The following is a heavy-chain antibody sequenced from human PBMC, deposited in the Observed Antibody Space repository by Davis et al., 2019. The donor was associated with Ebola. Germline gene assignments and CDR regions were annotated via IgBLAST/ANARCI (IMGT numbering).Heavy chain of an antibody. CDR2: ISSTSNYI. J-gene: IGHJ6*02. CDR3: AKDSGLFSLNFFYYFGLDV. Sequence: GGSLRLSCAASGFTFYRYEMNWVRRAPGRGLEWVSPISSTSNYIHYASSMMGRFTVSRDNAKKSLYLQMNSLRAGDTAVYYCAKDSGLFSLNFFYYFGLDVWGQGTTVTVSS. D-gene: IGHD2/OR15-2a*01. CDR1: GFTFYRYE. V-gene: IGHV3-21*01.